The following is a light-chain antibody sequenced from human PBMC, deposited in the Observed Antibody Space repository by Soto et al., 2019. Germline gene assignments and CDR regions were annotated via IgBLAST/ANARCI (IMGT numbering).Light chain of an antibody. J-gene: IGKJ4*01. CDR3: QQYSTSRLT. Sequence: EIVLTQSPGTLSLSPGERATLSCRASQSVTSSYLAWYQQKPGQAPRLLISGASSRATGIPDRFSGSGSGTAFTLNISRLEPEDFAVYYCQQYSTSRLTCGGGTKVEIK. CDR2: GAS. CDR1: QSVTSSY. V-gene: IGKV3-20*01.